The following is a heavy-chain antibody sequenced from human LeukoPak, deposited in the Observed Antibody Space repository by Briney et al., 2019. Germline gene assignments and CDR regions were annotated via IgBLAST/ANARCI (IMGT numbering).Heavy chain of an antibody. CDR1: GGSISSYY. Sequence: PSETLSLTCTVSGGSISSYYWSWIRQPPGKGLEWIGEINHSGSTNYNPSLKSRVTISVDTSKNQFSLKLSSVTAADTAVYYCARVDLAVAEFDYWGQGTLVTVSS. V-gene: IGHV4-34*01. J-gene: IGHJ4*02. D-gene: IGHD6-19*01. CDR2: INHSGST. CDR3: ARVDLAVAEFDY.